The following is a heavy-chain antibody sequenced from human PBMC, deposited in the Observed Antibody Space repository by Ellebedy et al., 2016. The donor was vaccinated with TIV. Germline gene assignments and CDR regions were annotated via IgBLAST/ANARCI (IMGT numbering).Heavy chain of an antibody. Sequence: PGGSLRLSCAASGFTFSNYWMHWVRQAPGKGLVWVSRIYNDGSSTSYADSVEGRFTISRDNPKNTVYLQMTSLRVEDTAVYYCVRDGSYDYGDYWGQGTVVTVSS. CDR3: VRDGSYDYGDY. V-gene: IGHV3-74*01. J-gene: IGHJ4*02. D-gene: IGHD3-16*01. CDR1: GFTFSNYW. CDR2: IYNDGSST.